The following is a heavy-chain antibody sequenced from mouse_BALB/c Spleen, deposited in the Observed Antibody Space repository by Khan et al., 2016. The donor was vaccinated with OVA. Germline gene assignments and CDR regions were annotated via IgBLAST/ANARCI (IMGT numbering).Heavy chain of an antibody. J-gene: IGHJ3*01. CDR2: IYPGDGNT. CDR1: GHAFSNYW. V-gene: IGHV1-80*01. D-gene: IGHD2-3*01. CDR3: AREGYDGYYRAWFAY. Sequence: QVQLKQSGAELVRPGSSVKISCKASGHAFSNYWMNWVKQRPGQGLEWIGQIYPGDGNTHYNGNFKGKATLTVDKSSSTAYMQLSSLTSEDSAVYFCAREGYDGYYRAWFAYWGQGTLVTVS.